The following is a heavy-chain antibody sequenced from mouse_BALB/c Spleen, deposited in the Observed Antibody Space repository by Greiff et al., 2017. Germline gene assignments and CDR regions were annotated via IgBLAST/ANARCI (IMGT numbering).Heavy chain of an antibody. CDR3: VRRDGNYWFAY. D-gene: IGHD2-1*01. CDR2: IWTGGGT. CDR1: GFSLTSYD. J-gene: IGHJ3*01. V-gene: IGHV2-9-2*01. Sequence: VQLKESGPGLVAPSQSLSITCTVSGFSLTSYDISWIRQPPGKGLEWLGVIWTGGGTNYNSAFMSRLSISKDNSKSQVFLKMNSLQTDDTAIYYCVRRDGNYWFAYWGQGTLVTVSA.